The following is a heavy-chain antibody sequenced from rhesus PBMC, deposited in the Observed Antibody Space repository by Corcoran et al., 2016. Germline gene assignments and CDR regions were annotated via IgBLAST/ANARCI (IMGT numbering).Heavy chain of an antibody. Sequence: QVQLQESGPGLVKPLETLSLTCAVSGDSISSNYSGWIPQAPGKGREWIGYIYGSDSTTNYNPSPKSRVTLSVATSKNHLSLKLRSVTAADTAVYYCARRGWDNGRFDVWGPGVLVTVSS. CDR2: IYGSDSTT. J-gene: IGHJ5-1*01. V-gene: IGHV4S11*01. CDR3: ARRGWDNGRFDV. D-gene: IGHD1-20*01. CDR1: GDSISSNY.